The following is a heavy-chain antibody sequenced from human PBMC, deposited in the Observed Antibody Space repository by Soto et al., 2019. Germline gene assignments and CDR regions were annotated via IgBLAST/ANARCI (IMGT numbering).Heavy chain of an antibody. D-gene: IGHD4-17*01. Sequence: PGGSLRLSCAASGFTFDDYAMHWVRQAPGKGLEWVSGISWNSGSIGYADSVKGRFTISRDNAKNSLYLQMNSLRAEDTALYYCAKDTAFDYGDHNGRYYYMDVWGKGTTVTVSS. CDR3: AKDTAFDYGDHNGRYYYMDV. V-gene: IGHV3-9*01. CDR1: GFTFDDYA. J-gene: IGHJ6*03. CDR2: ISWNSGSI.